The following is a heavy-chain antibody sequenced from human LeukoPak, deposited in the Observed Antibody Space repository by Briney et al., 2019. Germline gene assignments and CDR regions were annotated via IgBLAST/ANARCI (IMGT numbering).Heavy chain of an antibody. V-gene: IGHV1-69*05. J-gene: IGHJ4*02. CDR3: ARAPVLRYFDWLQKGSYFDY. Sequence: SVKVSCKASGGTFSSYAISWVRQAPGQGLEWMGGIIPIFGTANYAQKFQGRVTITTDGSTSTAYMELSSLRSEDTAVYYCARAPVLRYFDWLQKGSYFDYWGQGTLVTVSS. D-gene: IGHD3-9*01. CDR1: GGTFSSYA. CDR2: IIPIFGTA.